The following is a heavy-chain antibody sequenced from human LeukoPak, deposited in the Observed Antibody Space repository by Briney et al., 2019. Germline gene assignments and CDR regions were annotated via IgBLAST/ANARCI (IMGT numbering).Heavy chain of an antibody. D-gene: IGHD6-6*01. CDR3: ARYYSSSSLYYFDY. J-gene: IGHJ4*02. CDR2: IYHSGST. V-gene: IGHV4-4*02. Sequence: SGTLSLTCAVSGGSISSSNWWSWVRQPPGEGLEWIGEIYHSGSTNYNPSLKSRVTISVDKSKNQFSLKLSSVTAADTAVYYCARYYSSSSLYYFDYWGQGTLVTVSS. CDR1: GGSISSSNW.